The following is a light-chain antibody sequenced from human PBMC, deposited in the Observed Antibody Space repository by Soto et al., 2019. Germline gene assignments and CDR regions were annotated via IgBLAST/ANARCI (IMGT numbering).Light chain of an antibody. CDR3: QVWDSGSDHYV. V-gene: IGLV1-40*01. J-gene: IGLJ1*01. CDR1: SSNIGAGYD. Sequence: QAVVTQPPSVSGAPGQRVTISCTGSSSNIGAGYDVHWYQQLPGTAPKLLIYGNNNRPSGVPDRFSGSNSGNTATLTISRAEAGDEADYYCQVWDSGSDHYVFGTGTKLTVL. CDR2: GNN.